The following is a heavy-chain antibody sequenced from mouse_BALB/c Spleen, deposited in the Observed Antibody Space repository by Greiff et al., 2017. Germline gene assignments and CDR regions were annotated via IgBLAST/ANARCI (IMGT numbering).Heavy chain of an antibody. CDR3: ARRNGSSYWYFDV. CDR2: IWAGGST. CDR1: GFSLTSYG. D-gene: IGHD1-1*01. J-gene: IGHJ1*01. Sequence: VKLQESGPGLVAPSQSLSITCTVSGFSLTSYGVHWVRQPPGKGLEWLGVIWAGGSTNYNSALMSRLSISKDNSKSQVFLKMNSLQTDDTAMYYCARRNGSSYWYFDVWGAGTTVTVSS. V-gene: IGHV2-9*02.